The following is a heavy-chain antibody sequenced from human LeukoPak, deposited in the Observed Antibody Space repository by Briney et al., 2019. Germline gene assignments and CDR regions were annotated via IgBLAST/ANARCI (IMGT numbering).Heavy chain of an antibody. CDR2: IISILGIA. CDR3: ARLDDSSGYYTHFDY. V-gene: IGHV1-69*04. CDR1: GGTFSSYA. J-gene: IGHJ4*02. Sequence: SVKVSCKASGGTFSSYAISWVRQAPGQGLEWMGRIISILGIANYAQKFQGRVTITADKSTSTAYMELSSLRSEDTAVYYCARLDDSSGYYTHFDYWGQGTLVTVSS. D-gene: IGHD3-22*01.